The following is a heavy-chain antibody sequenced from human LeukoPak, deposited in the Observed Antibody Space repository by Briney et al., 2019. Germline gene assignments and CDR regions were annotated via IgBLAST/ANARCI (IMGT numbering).Heavy chain of an antibody. J-gene: IGHJ6*02. V-gene: IGHV1-46*01. D-gene: IGHD1-26*01. CDR3: ASPTRYYYGMDV. Sequence: ASVKVSCKASGYTFTSYYMHWVRQAPGQGLEWMGIINPSGGSTSYAQKFQGRVTMTRDTSTSTVYMELSSLRSEDTAVYFCASPTRYYYGMDVWGQGTTVTVSS. CDR1: GYTFTSYY. CDR2: INPSGGST.